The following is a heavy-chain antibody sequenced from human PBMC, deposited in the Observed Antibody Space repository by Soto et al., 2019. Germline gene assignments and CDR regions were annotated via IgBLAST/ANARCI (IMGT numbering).Heavy chain of an antibody. CDR3: VKGGYYSFDAFDM. V-gene: IGHV3-74*01. J-gene: IGHJ3*02. CDR2: INSDGTST. Sequence: PGGSLRLSCAASGFTFFNYWTHWVRQTPGRGLVWVSRINSDGTSTSYADSVKGRFTTSRDNARNTLDLQMNRLRAEDTAVYYCVKGGYYSFDAFDMWGQGTMVTVSS. CDR1: GFTFFNYW. D-gene: IGHD3-22*01.